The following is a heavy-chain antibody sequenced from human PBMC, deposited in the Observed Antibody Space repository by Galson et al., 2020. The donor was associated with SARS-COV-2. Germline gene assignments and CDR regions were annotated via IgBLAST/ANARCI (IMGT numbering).Heavy chain of an antibody. Sequence: SGPPLVKPPPTLTTTCTFSGIPLSTSGVGVGWTRTPPAQALDWPALIYSDDDKRYSPSLTRRLTMTKDTAKNQVVLTMTNMDPVDTATYYCAHREVYSRVAFDYGGQGALVTVSS. J-gene: IGHJ4*02. D-gene: IGHD6-13*01. CDR2: IYSDDDK. CDR1: GIPLSTSGVG. V-gene: IGHV2-5*02. CDR3: AHREVYSRVAFDY.